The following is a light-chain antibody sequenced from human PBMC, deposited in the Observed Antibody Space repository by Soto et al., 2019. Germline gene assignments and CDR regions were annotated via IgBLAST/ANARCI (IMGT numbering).Light chain of an antibody. V-gene: IGKV3-20*01. Sequence: SPGTLSLSPGERATLSCRASQSVSSSYLAWYQQKPGQAPRLLIYGASSRATGIPDRFSGSGSGTDFTLTISRLEPEDFAVYYYEDYGSSPSTLGQGTRLEIK. J-gene: IGKJ5*01. CDR3: EDYGSSPST. CDR2: GAS. CDR1: QSVSSSY.